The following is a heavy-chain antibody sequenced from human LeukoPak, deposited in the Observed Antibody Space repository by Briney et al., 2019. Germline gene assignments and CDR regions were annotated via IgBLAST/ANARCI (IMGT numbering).Heavy chain of an antibody. CDR3: VRAPYSTGRGFYFDS. Sequence: PGGSLRLSCAASGFTFSGYWIHWVRQAPGKGLVWVSRINHDGTSATYADSVKGRFAISRDNAKNTLYLQVNSLRAEDTAVYYCVRAPYSTGRGFYFDSWGQGTLVTVSS. D-gene: IGHD2-8*02. CDR1: GFTFSGYW. J-gene: IGHJ4*02. CDR2: INHDGTSA. V-gene: IGHV3-74*03.